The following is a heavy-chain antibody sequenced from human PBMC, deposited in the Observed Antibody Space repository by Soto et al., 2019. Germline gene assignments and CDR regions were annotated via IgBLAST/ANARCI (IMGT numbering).Heavy chain of an antibody. CDR2: TYYRSKWYN. Sequence: QVQLQQSGPGLVMPSQTLSLTCAISGESFSTNGVAWNWIRQSPSRGLEWLGRTYYRSKWYNDYAVSVKSRISVNADTSKNQFSLQLNSVTPEDTAVYYCARGRYSGFDYLGQGTLVTVSS. CDR1: GESFSTNGVA. CDR3: ARGRYSGFDY. J-gene: IGHJ4*02. D-gene: IGHD5-12*01. V-gene: IGHV6-1*01.